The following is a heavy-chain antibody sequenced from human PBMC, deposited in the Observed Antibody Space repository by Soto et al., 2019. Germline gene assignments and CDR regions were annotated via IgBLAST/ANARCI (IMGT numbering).Heavy chain of an antibody. CDR2: INAGNGNT. J-gene: IGHJ4*02. CDR3: ARDHIPGDHFDY. Sequence: GASVKVSCKASGYTFTSYAMHWVRQAPGQRLEWMGWINAGNGNTKYSQKFQGRVTITRDTSASTAYMELSSLRSEDTAVYYCARDHIPGDHFDYWGQGTLVTVSS. CDR1: GYTFTSYA. V-gene: IGHV1-3*01. D-gene: IGHD7-27*01.